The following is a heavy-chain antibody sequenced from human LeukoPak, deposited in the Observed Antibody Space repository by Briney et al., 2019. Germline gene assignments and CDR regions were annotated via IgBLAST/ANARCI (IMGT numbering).Heavy chain of an antibody. D-gene: IGHD3-10*01. Sequence: GASVKVSCKASGYTFTSYYMNWVRQAPGQGLEWMGRMNPNGGSTSYAQKCQGRVTMTRNTSMSTAYMELSSLRSEDTAVYYCARERRVVRGVNWVDPWGQGTLVTVSS. CDR3: ARERRVVRGVNWVDP. CDR2: MNPNGGST. V-gene: IGHV1-46*01. J-gene: IGHJ5*02. CDR1: GYTFTSYY.